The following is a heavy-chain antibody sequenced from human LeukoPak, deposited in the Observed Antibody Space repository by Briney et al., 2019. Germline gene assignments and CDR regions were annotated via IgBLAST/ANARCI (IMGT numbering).Heavy chain of an antibody. CDR2: IYYSGST. V-gene: IGHV4-39*02. J-gene: IGHJ6*03. Sequence: KTSETLSLTCTVSGGSISSSSYYWGWIRQPPGKGLEWIGSIYYSGSTYYNPSLKSRVTISVDTSKNQFSLKLSSVTAADTAVYYCARDGGLEYSSSFYYYYYMDVWGKGTTVTVSS. D-gene: IGHD6-6*01. CDR3: ARDGGLEYSSSFYYYYYMDV. CDR1: GGSISSSSYY.